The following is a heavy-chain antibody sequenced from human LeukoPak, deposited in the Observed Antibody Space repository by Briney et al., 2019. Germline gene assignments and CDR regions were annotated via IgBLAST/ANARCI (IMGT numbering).Heavy chain of an antibody. V-gene: IGHV1-69*13. CDR1: GGTFSSYA. CDR2: FIPIFGTA. D-gene: IGHD3-10*01. CDR3: ARGELWFGELPKSLDY. Sequence: GASVKVSCKASGGTFSSYAISWVRQAPGQGFEWMGGFIPIFGTANYAQKFQGRVTITADESTSTAYMELSSLRSEDTAVYYCARGELWFGELPKSLDYWGQGTLVTVSS. J-gene: IGHJ4*02.